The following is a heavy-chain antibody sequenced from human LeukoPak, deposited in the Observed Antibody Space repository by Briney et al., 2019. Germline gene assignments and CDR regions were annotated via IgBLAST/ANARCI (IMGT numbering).Heavy chain of an antibody. V-gene: IGHV4-59*08. J-gene: IGHJ4*02. D-gene: IGHD4-11*01. CDR2: IHYSGSI. CDR1: GGSISGFY. CDR3: ARQDNDYPYYFDY. Sequence: PSETLSLTCTVSGGSISGFYWSWLRQPPGKGLEWIGYIHYSGSINYNPSLKSRVTISVDTSKNQFSLKLNSVTAADTAVYYCARQDNDYPYYFDYWGQGTLVTVSS.